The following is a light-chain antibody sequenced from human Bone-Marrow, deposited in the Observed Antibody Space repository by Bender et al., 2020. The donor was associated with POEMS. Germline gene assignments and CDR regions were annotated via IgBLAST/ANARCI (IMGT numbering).Light chain of an antibody. CDR1: NIGIKS. CDR3: QLWDGIGELQV. CDR2: DDS. J-gene: IGLJ2*01. Sequence: SYVLTQPPSVSVAPGQTARITCGGNNIGIKSIHWYQQRPGQAPVLVVSDDSDRPSGIPDRFSGSNSGNTATLTISRVEAGDEADYFCQLWDGIGELQVFGGGTKLTVL. V-gene: IGLV3-21*02.